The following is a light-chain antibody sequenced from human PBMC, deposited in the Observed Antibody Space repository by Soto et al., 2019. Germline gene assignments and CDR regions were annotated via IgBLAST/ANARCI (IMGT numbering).Light chain of an antibody. CDR3: QQYNNWPIT. V-gene: IGKV3-15*01. CDR1: LSVSSN. Sequence: EIVLTQSPATLSVSPGERATLSCRASLSVSSNLAWYQQKPGQAPRLLVYGASTRATGVPARFSGSGSGTEFTLTISSLRSEDFAVYSCQQYNNWPITFGQGTRLGIK. J-gene: IGKJ5*01. CDR2: GAS.